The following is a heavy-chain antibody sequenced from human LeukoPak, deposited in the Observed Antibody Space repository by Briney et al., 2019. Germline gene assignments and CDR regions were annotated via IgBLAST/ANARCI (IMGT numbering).Heavy chain of an antibody. CDR1: GFTFSSYS. V-gene: IGHV3-21*01. Sequence: GGSVRLFCAASGFTFSSYSMNWVRQAPGKGLEGVSSIISSSRYIYYAHSVKGRCTISRDNAKNSLYLQMNSLRAEETAVYYCARVGNTMNPYWGQGTLVPVSS. CDR2: IISSSRYI. CDR3: ARVGNTMNPY. J-gene: IGHJ4*02. D-gene: IGHD3-22*01.